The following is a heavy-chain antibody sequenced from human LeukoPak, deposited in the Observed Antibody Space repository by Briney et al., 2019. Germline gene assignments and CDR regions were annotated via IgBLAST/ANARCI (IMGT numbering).Heavy chain of an antibody. CDR1: GFTVSSNY. D-gene: IGHD5-18*01. CDR2: IYSGGTT. CDR3: ARDQYSYAHAAH. Sequence: PGGSLGLSCAAFGFTVSSNYKIGVRQAPGKGLEWVSVIYSGGTTYYADSVKGRFTTSRDNSKNTLHLQMDSLRAEDTAAYYCARDQYSYAHAAHWGQGTLVTVSS. V-gene: IGHV3-66*01. J-gene: IGHJ4*02.